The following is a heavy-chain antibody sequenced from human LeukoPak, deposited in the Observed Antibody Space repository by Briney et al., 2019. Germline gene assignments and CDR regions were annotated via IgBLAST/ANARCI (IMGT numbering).Heavy chain of an antibody. CDR3: ARHVGIAAAPDY. Sequence: MSSETLSLTCTVSGGSISSYYWSWIRQPPGKGLGWIGYIYYSGSTNYNPSLKSRVTISVDTSKNQFSLKLSSVTAADTAVYYCARHVGIAAAPDYWGQGTLVTVSS. CDR1: GGSISSYY. D-gene: IGHD6-13*01. V-gene: IGHV4-59*08. CDR2: IYYSGST. J-gene: IGHJ4*02.